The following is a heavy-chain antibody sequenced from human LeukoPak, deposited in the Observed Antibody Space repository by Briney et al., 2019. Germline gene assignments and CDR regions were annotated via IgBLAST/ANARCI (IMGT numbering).Heavy chain of an antibody. J-gene: IGHJ3*02. CDR3: GRDTVGYGGAFDI. D-gene: IGHD5-18*01. Sequence: PGGSLRLSCVASGFTFSGYNMHWVRQAPGKGLEWVAAISYDGSNKYYADSVKGRSTISRDNSKNTLYLQVNSLRPEDTAVYYCGRDTVGYGGAFDIWGQGTMVTVSS. V-gene: IGHV3-30-3*01. CDR1: GFTFSGYN. CDR2: ISYDGSNK.